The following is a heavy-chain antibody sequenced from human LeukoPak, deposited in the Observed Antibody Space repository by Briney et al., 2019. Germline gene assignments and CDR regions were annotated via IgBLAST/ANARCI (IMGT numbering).Heavy chain of an antibody. CDR3: ARGYRPATYYYDSSGYLLGY. J-gene: IGHJ4*02. D-gene: IGHD3-22*01. V-gene: IGHV1-8*01. CDR2: MNPNSGNT. CDR1: GYTFTSYD. Sequence: GASVKVSCKASGYTFTSYDINWVRQATGQGLEWMGWMNPNSGNTGYAQKFQGRVTMTRNTSISTAYMELSSLRSEDTAVYYCARGYRPATYYYDSSGYLLGYWGQGTLVTVSS.